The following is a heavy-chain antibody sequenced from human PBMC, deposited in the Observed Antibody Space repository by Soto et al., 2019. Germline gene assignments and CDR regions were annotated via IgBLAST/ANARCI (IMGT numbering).Heavy chain of an antibody. CDR2: ISGSGGST. CDR1: GFTFSSYA. D-gene: IGHD2-2*01. CDR3: AKDYRVVVVPADWFDP. V-gene: IGHV3-23*01. J-gene: IGHJ5*02. Sequence: GXSLRLSCAASGFTFSSYAMSCVRQAPFKGLEWVSAISGSGGSTYYADSVKGWFTVSRDNSKDTVFMQMNSLRAEDTAVYYCAKDYRVVVVPADWFDPWGQGTLVTVSS.